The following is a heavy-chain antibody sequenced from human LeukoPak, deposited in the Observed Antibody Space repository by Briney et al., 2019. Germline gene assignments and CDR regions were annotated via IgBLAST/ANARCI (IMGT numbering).Heavy chain of an antibody. D-gene: IGHD2-15*01. V-gene: IGHV3-33*01. CDR3: ARALGYCSGGSCYWGAGYYGMDV. Sequence: QPGRSLRLSCAASGFTSVNYGMHWVRQAPGQGLEWVALISYDGGDKYYIDSVKGRFTISRDTSKNTLYLQMNSLRAEDTAVYYCARALGYCSGGSCYWGAGYYGMDVWGQGTTVTVSS. J-gene: IGHJ6*02. CDR2: ISYDGGDK. CDR1: GFTSVNYG.